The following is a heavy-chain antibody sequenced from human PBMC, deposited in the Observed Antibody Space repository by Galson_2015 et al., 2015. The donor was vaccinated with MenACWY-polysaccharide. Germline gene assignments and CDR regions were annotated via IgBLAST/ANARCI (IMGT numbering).Heavy chain of an antibody. CDR2: LSKSGADT. Sequence: SLRLSCAAYGFTFNNYYMAWVRQAPGKGPEWVSALSKSGADTFYADSVRGRFTISRDNSQNTLYLHMNSLRLEDTAIYYCAKDLHWYGMDVLGHGTTVTVSS. D-gene: IGHD3/OR15-3a*01. V-gene: IGHV3-23*01. CDR1: GFTFNNYY. J-gene: IGHJ6*02. CDR3: AKDLHWYGMDV.